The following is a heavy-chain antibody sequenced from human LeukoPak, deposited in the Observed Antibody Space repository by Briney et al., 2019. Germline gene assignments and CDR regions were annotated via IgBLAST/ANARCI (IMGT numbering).Heavy chain of an antibody. V-gene: IGHV4-39*01. CDR1: GGSISSSSYY. J-gene: IGHJ3*02. D-gene: IGHD2-2*01. CDR2: IYYSGST. CDR3: ARHETIVVVPAAIDAFDI. Sequence: SETLSLTCTVSGGSISSSSYYWGWIRQPPGKGLEWIGSIYYSGSTYYNPSLKSRVTISVDTSKNQFSLKLSSVTAADTAVYYCARHETIVVVPAAIDAFDIWGQGTMVTVSS.